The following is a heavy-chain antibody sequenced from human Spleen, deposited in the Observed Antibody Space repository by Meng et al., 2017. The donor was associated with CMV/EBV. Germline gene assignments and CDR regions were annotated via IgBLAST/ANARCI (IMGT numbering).Heavy chain of an antibody. CDR2: INPNSGAT. J-gene: IGHJ6*02. CDR1: GYTFTDYY. V-gene: IGHV1-2*02. Sequence: ASVKVSCKASGYTFTDYYIHWVRQAPGEGLEWMGWINPNSGATNYAQKFQGRVTMTRDTSLSTAYLDLSRLRSDDTAVFFCARAPCSTATCYIYYYYGLDVWGRGTTVTVSS. D-gene: IGHD2-2*02. CDR3: ARAPCSTATCYIYYYYGLDV.